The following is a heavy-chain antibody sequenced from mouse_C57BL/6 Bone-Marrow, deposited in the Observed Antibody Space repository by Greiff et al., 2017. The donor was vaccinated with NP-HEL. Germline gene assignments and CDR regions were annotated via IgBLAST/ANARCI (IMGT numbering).Heavy chain of an antibody. CDR2: INPSSGYT. V-gene: IGHV1-4*01. CDR3: ARGRDTVVATDYAMDY. D-gene: IGHD1-1*01. CDR1: GYTFTSYT. J-gene: IGHJ4*01. Sequence: QVQLQQSGAELARPGASVKMSCKASGYTFTSYTMHWVKQRPGQGLEWIGYINPSSGYTKYNQKFKDKDTLTADKSSSTAYMQLSSLTSEDSAVYDCARGRDTVVATDYAMDYWGQGTSVTVSS.